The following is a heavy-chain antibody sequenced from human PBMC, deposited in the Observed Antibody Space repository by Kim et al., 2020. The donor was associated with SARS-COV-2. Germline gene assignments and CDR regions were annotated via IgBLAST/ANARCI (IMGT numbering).Heavy chain of an antibody. J-gene: IGHJ4*02. V-gene: IGHV1-3*01. CDR3: VRDSTMTTPAFYDS. Sequence: ASVKVSCKTSGYTFTSYAMHWVRQAPGQGLEWMGWINAGNGDTKYSQKVQGRVTITRDTSASTAYMELSSLRSEDTAVYYCVRDSTMTTPAFYDSWGQGT. CDR2: INAGNGDT. D-gene: IGHD4-17*01. CDR1: GYTFTSYA.